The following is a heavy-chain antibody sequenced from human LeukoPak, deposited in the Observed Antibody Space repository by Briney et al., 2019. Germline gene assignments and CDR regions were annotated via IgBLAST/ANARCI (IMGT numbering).Heavy chain of an antibody. J-gene: IGHJ4*02. CDR3: ARSGSSSSSGGDY. CDR1: GYTFTGYY. V-gene: IGHV1-2*02. Sequence: ASVKVSCKASGYTFTGYYMHWVRQAPGQGLEWMGWINPNSGGTNYAQKFQGRVTMTRDTSISTAYMELSRLRSDDTAVYYCARSGSSSSSGGDYWGQGTLVTVSS. D-gene: IGHD6-6*01. CDR2: INPNSGGT.